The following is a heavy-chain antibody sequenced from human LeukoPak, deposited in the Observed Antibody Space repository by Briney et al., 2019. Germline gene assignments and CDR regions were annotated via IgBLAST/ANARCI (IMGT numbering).Heavy chain of an antibody. Sequence: GGSLRLSCAASGFTVSSNYMSWVRQAPGKGLEWVSVIYSGGSTYYADSVKGRFTISRDNSKNTLYLQVNSLRAEDTAVYYCARLTTVAPFDYWGQGTLVTVSS. J-gene: IGHJ4*02. CDR2: IYSGGST. CDR3: ARLTTVAPFDY. CDR1: GFTVSSNY. V-gene: IGHV3-53*01. D-gene: IGHD4-23*01.